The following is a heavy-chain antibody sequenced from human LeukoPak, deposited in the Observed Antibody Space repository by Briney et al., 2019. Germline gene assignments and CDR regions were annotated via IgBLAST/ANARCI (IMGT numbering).Heavy chain of an antibody. CDR1: GGSFSGYY. CDR2: INHSGST. D-gene: IGHD5-12*01. V-gene: IGHV4-34*01. CDR3: ARRWLQFDY. J-gene: IGHJ4*02. Sequence: ASETLSLTCAVYGGSFSGYYWSWIRQPPGKGLEWIGEINHSGSTNYNPSFKSRVTISVDTSKNQFSLKLSSVTAADTAVYYCARRWLQFDYWGQGTLVTVSS.